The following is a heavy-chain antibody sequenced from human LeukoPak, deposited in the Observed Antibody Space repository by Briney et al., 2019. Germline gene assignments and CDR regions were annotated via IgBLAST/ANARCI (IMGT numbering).Heavy chain of an antibody. D-gene: IGHD6-19*01. CDR1: GFTVSSNY. V-gene: IGHV3-53*01. CDR3: AGRRSSGWYAY. J-gene: IGHJ4*02. Sequence: GGSLRLSCATSGFTVSSNYMSWVRQAPGKGLEWVSVIYDSGTTYYADSVKGRFLIFRDTSKNAVDLQMNSLRVEDTAVYYCAGRRSSGWYAYWGQGALVTVSS. CDR2: IYDSGTT.